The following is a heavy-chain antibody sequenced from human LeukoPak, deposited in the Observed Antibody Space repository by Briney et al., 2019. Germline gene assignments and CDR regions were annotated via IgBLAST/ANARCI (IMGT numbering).Heavy chain of an antibody. CDR2: IHTSGST. Sequence: SETLSLTCKVSGCSISSYYWNWIRQPAGKGLEWIGRIHTSGSTNYNPSLKSRVTMSVDTSKNQFSLKMTSVTAADTAVYYCARWYDSSRQGYWGQGTLVTVSS. CDR1: GCSISSYY. D-gene: IGHD3-22*01. J-gene: IGHJ4*02. V-gene: IGHV4-4*07. CDR3: ARWYDSSRQGY.